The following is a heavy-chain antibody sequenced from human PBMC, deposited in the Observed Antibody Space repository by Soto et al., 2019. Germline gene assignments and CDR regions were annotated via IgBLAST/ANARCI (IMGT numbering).Heavy chain of an antibody. D-gene: IGHD3-3*01. V-gene: IGHV4-59*01. CDR3: ARVKKVTVFWSGYLKNWSDP. CDR1: GGSISSYY. CDR2: IYYSGST. Sequence: ETLSLTCTVSGGSISSYYWSWIRQPPGKGLEWIGYIYYSGSTNYNPSLKSRVTISVDTSKNQFSLKLSSVTAADTAVYYCARVKKVTVFWSGYLKNWSDPGGQGPLVTGPS. J-gene: IGHJ5*02.